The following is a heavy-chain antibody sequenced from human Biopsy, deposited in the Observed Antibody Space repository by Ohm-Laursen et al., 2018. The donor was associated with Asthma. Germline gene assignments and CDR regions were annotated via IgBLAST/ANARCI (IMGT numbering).Heavy chain of an antibody. CDR2: ISKDASTQ. V-gene: IGHV3-30*03. CDR3: VRDGTDDAFDI. CDR1: GFVFSQCG. J-gene: IGHJ3*02. D-gene: IGHD1-1*01. Sequence: SLRLSCSASGFVFSQCGIHWVRQAPGKGLEWVGVISKDASTQGYADSVKGRFTMARDNSKNTLDLQMNSLREEDTAVYYCVRDGTDDAFDIWGQGTVVSVSS.